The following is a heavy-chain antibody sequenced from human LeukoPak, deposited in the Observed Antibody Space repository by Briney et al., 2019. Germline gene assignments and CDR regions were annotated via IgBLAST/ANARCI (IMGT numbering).Heavy chain of an antibody. CDR1: GFTFSSNA. Sequence: GGSLRLSCASSGFTFSSNAMTWVRQAPGKGLEWVSSITSSGASTYYADSVKGRFTISRDNSKNTVYLQMDSLRAEDTAVYYCAKDRGSSMDSWGQGTLVTVSS. V-gene: IGHV3-23*01. D-gene: IGHD2-2*01. CDR3: AKDRGSSMDS. J-gene: IGHJ4*02. CDR2: ITSSGAST.